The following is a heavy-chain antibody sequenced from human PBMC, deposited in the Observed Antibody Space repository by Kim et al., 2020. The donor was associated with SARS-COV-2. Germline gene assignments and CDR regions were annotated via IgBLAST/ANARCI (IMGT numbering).Heavy chain of an antibody. D-gene: IGHD2-21*01. Sequence: KYYDDSVKGRFTISRDNSKNTLYLQMNSLRAEDTAVYYCAFFPAEHTFDYWGQGTLVTVSS. CDR3: AFFPAEHTFDY. CDR2: K. V-gene: IGHV3-30*02. J-gene: IGHJ4*02.